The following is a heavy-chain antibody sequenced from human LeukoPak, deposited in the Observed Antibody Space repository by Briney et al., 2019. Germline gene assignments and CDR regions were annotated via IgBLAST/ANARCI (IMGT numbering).Heavy chain of an antibody. D-gene: IGHD3-10*01. V-gene: IGHV1-2*02. CDR3: ARDKTLFGELLPNRGASDI. CDR1: GYTFTGYY. J-gene: IGHJ3*02. CDR2: INPNGGGT. Sequence: ASVKVSCKASGYTFTGYYMHWVRQAPGQGLEWMGWINPNGGGTNYAQKFQGRVIMTRDTSISTAYMELSRLRSDDTAVYYCARDKTLFGELLPNRGASDIWGQGTMVTVSS.